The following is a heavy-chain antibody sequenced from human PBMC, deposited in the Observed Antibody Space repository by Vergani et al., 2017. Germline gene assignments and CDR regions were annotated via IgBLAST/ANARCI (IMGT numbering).Heavy chain of an antibody. CDR3: ASSIAAAGRSDAFDI. V-gene: IGHV3-53*01. Sequence: VQLVESGGGVVQPGGSLRLSCAASGFTVSSNYMSWVRQAPGKGLEWVSVIYSGGSTYYADSVKGRFTISRDNSKNTLYLQMNSLRAEDTAVYYCASSIAAAGRSDAFDIWGQGTMVTVSS. D-gene: IGHD6-13*01. CDR2: IYSGGST. CDR1: GFTVSSNY. J-gene: IGHJ3*02.